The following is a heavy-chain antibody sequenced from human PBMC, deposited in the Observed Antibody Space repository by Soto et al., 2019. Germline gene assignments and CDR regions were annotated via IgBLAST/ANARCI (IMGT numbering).Heavy chain of an antibody. CDR2: MNPNSGNT. CDR3: VVATADAFDI. J-gene: IGHJ3*02. D-gene: IGHD5-12*01. Sequence: QVQLVQSGAEVRKPGASVKVSCKASRHTFTSYDINWLRQATGQGLEWMGWMNPNSGNTGYAQNFPGRVTMTRSNSPSTAYRELSRRRSEDTAVYYCVVATADAFDIWGQGTMVTVSS. V-gene: IGHV1-8*01. CDR1: RHTFTSYD.